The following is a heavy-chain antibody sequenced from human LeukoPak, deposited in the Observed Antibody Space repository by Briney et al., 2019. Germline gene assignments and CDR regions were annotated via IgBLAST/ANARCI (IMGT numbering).Heavy chain of an antibody. Sequence: GGSLRLSCAASGFTFSSYWMHWVRQAPGKGLVWVSRINSDGSSTSYADSVKGRFTISRDNAKNTLYLQMNSLRAEDTAVYYCARDSNYYGSGSYLDPWGQGTLVTVSS. J-gene: IGHJ5*02. CDR2: INSDGSST. CDR3: ARDSNYYGSGSYLDP. CDR1: GFTFSSYW. D-gene: IGHD3-10*01. V-gene: IGHV3-74*01.